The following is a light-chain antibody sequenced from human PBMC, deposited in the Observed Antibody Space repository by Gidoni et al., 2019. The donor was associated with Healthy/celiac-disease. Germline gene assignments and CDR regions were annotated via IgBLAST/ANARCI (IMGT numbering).Light chain of an antibody. J-gene: IGKJ4*01. CDR2: DDS. V-gene: IGKV1-5*01. Sequence: DIQITQSPSTLSASVGDRVTITCRASQSISSWLAWYQQKPGKAPKLLIYDDSSLESGVPSRFSGSGSETEFTLTISSLQPDDFATYYCQQYNSYLLTFGGGTKVEIK. CDR3: QQYNSYLLT. CDR1: QSISSW.